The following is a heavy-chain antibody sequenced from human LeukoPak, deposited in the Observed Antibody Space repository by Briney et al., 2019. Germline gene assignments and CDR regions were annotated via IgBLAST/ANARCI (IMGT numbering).Heavy chain of an antibody. J-gene: IGHJ4*02. CDR2: ISASGSGT. CDR1: GFTFSTYA. D-gene: IGHD1-1*01. Sequence: GGSLRLSCAASGFTFSTYAMSWVRQVPKKGLEWVSGISASGSGTYYADSVKGRFTISRDNSKNTLYLQMDSLRAEDMAEYYCARDPYNFGHFDYWGQGTLVTVSS. V-gene: IGHV3-23*01. CDR3: ARDPYNFGHFDY.